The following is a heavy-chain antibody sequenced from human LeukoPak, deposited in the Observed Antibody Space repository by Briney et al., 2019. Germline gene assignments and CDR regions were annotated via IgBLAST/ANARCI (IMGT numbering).Heavy chain of an antibody. CDR3: AGLLHDYGDYDLDY. J-gene: IGHJ4*02. CDR1: GGSISSSNW. V-gene: IGHV4-4*02. Sequence: PSETLSLTCAVSGGSISSSNWWSWVRQPPGKGLEWIGEIYHSGSTNYNPSLKSRVTISVDKSKNQFSLKLSSVTAADTAVYYCAGLLHDYGDYDLDYWGQGTLVTVSS. D-gene: IGHD4-17*01. CDR2: IYHSGST.